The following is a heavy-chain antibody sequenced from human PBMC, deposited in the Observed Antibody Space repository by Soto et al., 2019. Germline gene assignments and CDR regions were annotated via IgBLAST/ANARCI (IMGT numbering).Heavy chain of an antibody. CDR3: AKRYDFWSGRWYGLGV. J-gene: IGHJ6*02. V-gene: IGHV4-4*02. CDR2: IYHIGST. D-gene: IGHD3-3*01. CDR1: GASINSANW. Sequence: QVLMEESGPGLVKPSGTLFLTCTVSGASINSANWWVWVRQPPGKGLEWIGEIYHIGSTTYNPSLKSRAPISVDKSKNQFSLKVTSVTAADTGVYYCAKRYDFWSGRWYGLGVWGQGTTVTVSS.